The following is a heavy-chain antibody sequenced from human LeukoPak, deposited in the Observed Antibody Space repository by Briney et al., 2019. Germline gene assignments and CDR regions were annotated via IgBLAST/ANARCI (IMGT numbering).Heavy chain of an antibody. CDR3: ARVGYGGNPVDY. CDR1: GGSISNYY. CDR2: IYYIGST. J-gene: IGHJ4*02. Sequence: SETLSLTCTVSGGSISNYYWSWIRQPPGKGLEWIGYIYYIGSTSYNPSLKSRASISLDTSKNQFSLKLDSVTAADTAVYYCARVGYGGNPVDYWGQGTLVTVSS. D-gene: IGHD4-23*01. V-gene: IGHV4-59*01.